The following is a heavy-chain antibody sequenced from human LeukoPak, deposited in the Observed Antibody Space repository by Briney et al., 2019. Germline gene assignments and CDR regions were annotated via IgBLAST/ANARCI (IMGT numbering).Heavy chain of an antibody. CDR1: GDSISVYY. J-gene: IGHJ4*02. V-gene: IGHV4-59*01. Sequence: SETLSLTCTVSGDSISVYYRSWIRQPPGEGLQWIGYIYHSGSTNYNPSLKSRGSMSVDRSENQFSLNLGSVTAADTAVYYCARGGNSGYDYWGQGTLVTVSS. D-gene: IGHD5-12*01. CDR2: IYHSGST. CDR3: ARGGNSGYDY.